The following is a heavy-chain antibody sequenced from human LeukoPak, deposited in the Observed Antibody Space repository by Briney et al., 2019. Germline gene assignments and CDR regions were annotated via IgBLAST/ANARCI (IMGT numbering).Heavy chain of an antibody. V-gene: IGHV3-21*01. CDR1: GFTFSSYS. CDR2: ISSSSSYI. Sequence: GGSLRLSCAASGFTFSSYSMNWVRQAPGKGLEWVSSISSSSSYIYYADSVKGRFTISRDNAKNSLYLQMNSLRAEDTAVYFCTRRMRGLGSYSDAFDIWGQGTMVTVSS. D-gene: IGHD3-10*01. J-gene: IGHJ3*02. CDR3: TRRMRGLGSYSDAFDI.